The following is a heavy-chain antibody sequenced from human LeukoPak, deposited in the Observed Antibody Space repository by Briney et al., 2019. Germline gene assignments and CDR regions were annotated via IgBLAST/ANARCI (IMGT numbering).Heavy chain of an antibody. Sequence: ASVNVSCKASGYTFTGYYMHWVRQAPGQGLEWMGRINPNSGNTGYAQKFQGRVTMTRNTSISTAYMELSSLRSEDTAVYYWARGVATNYWGQGTLSPSPQ. V-gene: IGHV1-8*02. D-gene: IGHD5-12*01. CDR2: INPNSGNT. CDR1: GYTFTGYY. J-gene: IGHJ4*02. CDR3: ARGVATNY.